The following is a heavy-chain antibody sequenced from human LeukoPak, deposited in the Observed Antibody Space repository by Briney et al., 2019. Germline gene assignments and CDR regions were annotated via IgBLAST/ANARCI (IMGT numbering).Heavy chain of an antibody. D-gene: IGHD3-16*02. CDR3: ARGTEDYVWGSYRYSGIDY. CDR2: ISAYNGNT. CDR1: GFTFTSYG. J-gene: IGHJ4*02. V-gene: IGHV1-18*01. Sequence: PGGSLRLSCAASGFTFTSYGISWVRQAPGQGLEWMGWISAYNGNTNYAQKLQGRVTMTTDTSTSTAYMELRSLRSDDTAVYYCARGTEDYVWGSYRYSGIDYWGQGTLVTVSS.